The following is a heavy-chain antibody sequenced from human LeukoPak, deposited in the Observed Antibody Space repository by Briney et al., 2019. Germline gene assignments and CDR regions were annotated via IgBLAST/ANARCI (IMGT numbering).Heavy chain of an antibody. V-gene: IGHV3-48*04. CDR1: GFTFSSYS. CDR2: ISSSSSTI. CDR3: ARGRVSPDV. Sequence: GGSLRLSCAASGFTFSSYSMNWVRQAPGKGLEWVSYISSSSSTIYYADSVKGRFTISRDNAKNSLHLQMNGLRGEDTAVYYCARGRVSPDVWGKGTTVTVSS. J-gene: IGHJ6*04.